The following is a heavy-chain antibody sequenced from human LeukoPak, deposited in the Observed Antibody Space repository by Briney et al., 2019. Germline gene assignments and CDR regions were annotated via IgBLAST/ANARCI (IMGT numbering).Heavy chain of an antibody. CDR3: TRDHRAMGRDTKGFDP. J-gene: IGHJ5*02. D-gene: IGHD2-2*01. Sequence: GGSLRLSCEVSGFMVNNNYMSWVRQAPGKGLEWVSVIESGGKTSYGDSVKGRYTISRDNSKNTLYLQMNSLVAEGTAVYYCTRDHRAMGRDTKGFDPWGQGTLVTVSS. V-gene: IGHV3-53*01. CDR1: GFMVNNNY. CDR2: IESGGKT.